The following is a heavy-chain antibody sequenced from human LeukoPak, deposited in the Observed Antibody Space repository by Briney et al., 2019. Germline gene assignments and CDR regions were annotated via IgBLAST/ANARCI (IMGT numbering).Heavy chain of an antibody. CDR3: ARSKTGGNADY. Sequence: PSETLSLTCTVSGGSISSYYWSWIRQPPGKGLEWIGYIYYSGSTNYNPSLKSRVTISVDTSKNQFSLKLSSVTAADTAVYYCARSKTGGNADYWGQGTLVTVSS. CDR1: GGSISSYY. CDR2: IYYSGST. J-gene: IGHJ4*02. V-gene: IGHV4-59*01. D-gene: IGHD4-23*01.